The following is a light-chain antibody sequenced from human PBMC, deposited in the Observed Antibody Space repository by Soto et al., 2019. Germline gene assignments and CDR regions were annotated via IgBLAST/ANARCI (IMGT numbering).Light chain of an antibody. CDR3: QQYGSSPR. V-gene: IGKV3-20*01. CDR1: QNVRTNY. J-gene: IGKJ1*01. Sequence: EIVLTQSPGTLSLSPGERVTLSFRASQNVRTNYLAWYQQKPGQAPRLLIYGASSRATGIPDRFSGSGSGTDFTLSISRLEPEDCAVYYCQQYGSSPRFGQGTKVDIK. CDR2: GAS.